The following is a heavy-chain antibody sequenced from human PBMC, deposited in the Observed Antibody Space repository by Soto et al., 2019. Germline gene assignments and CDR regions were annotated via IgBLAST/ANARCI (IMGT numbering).Heavy chain of an antibody. CDR1: GYTFTSYG. J-gene: IGHJ5*02. CDR2: ISAYNGNA. CDR3: ARDDGGYCSGGSCYSVNNWFDP. Sequence: ASVKVSCKASGYTFTSYGISWVRQAPGQGLEWMGWISAYNGNANYAQKLQGRVTMTTDTSTSTAYMELRSLRSDDTAVYYCARDDGGYCSGGSCYSVNNWFDPCGQGTLVTVSS. D-gene: IGHD2-15*01. V-gene: IGHV1-18*01.